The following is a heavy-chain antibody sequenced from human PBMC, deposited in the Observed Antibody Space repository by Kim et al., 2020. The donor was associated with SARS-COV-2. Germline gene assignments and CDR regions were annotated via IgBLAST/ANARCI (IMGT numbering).Heavy chain of an antibody. D-gene: IGHD4-17*01. CDR2: ISGSGGST. CDR3: AKDPFEAGTTVTTVNWFDP. J-gene: IGHJ5*02. CDR1: GFTFSSYA. Sequence: GGSLRLSCAASGFTFSSYAMSWVRQAPGKGLEWVSAISGSGGSTYYADSVKGRFTISRDNSKNTLYLQMNSLRAEDTAVYYCAKDPFEAGTTVTTVNWFDPWGQGTLVTVSS. V-gene: IGHV3-23*01.